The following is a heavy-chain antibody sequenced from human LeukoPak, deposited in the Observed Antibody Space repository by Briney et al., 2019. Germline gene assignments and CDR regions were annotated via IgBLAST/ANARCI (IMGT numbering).Heavy chain of an antibody. CDR3: ARDPPPTNYYDSSGRFDY. D-gene: IGHD3-22*01. J-gene: IGHJ4*02. CDR2: MIRSGSTI. Sequence: GGSVRLSCAASGFTFSFYTTSWVRQAPGKGLEWVSYMIRSGSTIHYADSVKGRFTISRDNAKNSLYLQMNSLREEDTAVYYCARDPPPTNYYDSSGRFDYWGQGTRVPVLS. V-gene: IGHV3-48*02. CDR1: GFTFSFYT.